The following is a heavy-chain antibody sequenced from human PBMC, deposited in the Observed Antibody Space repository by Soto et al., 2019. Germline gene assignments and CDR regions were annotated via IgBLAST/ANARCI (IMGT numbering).Heavy chain of an antibody. D-gene: IGHD3-3*01. CDR1: GFSVSSYY. V-gene: IGHV3-66*01. J-gene: IGHJ4*02. CDR2: IYRGGDI. Sequence: EVQVVESGGGLVQPGGSLRLSCAASGFSVSSYYMSWFRQAPGKGLEWVSVIYRGGDIYYADSVQGRFTTSGDISRNSLDLQMNSLRVEDTAVYYCARDRRDGDTIWGQGAVVTVSS. CDR3: ARDRRDGDTI.